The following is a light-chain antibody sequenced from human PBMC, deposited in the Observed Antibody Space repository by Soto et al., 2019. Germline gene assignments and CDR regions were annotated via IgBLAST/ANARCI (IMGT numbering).Light chain of an antibody. CDR3: SSYTSSGIYV. Sequence: QSVLTQPASVSGSPGQSITISCTGTSSDVGGYNYVSWYQQHPGKAPKLMIYDVSNRPSGVSNRFSGSKSANTASLTISGLQSEDEADYYCSSYTSSGIYVFGTGTKVTVL. V-gene: IGLV2-14*01. CDR2: DVS. J-gene: IGLJ1*01. CDR1: SSDVGGYNY.